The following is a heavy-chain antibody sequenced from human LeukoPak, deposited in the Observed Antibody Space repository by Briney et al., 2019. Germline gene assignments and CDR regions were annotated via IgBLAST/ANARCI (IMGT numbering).Heavy chain of an antibody. Sequence: PGGSLRLSCAASGFTFSSYTMNWVRQPPGKGLEWVSNIGTSSTTIYYADSVKGRFTISRDNAKNSLYLQMNSLRADDTAVYYCAKDYYGSGSLFDYWGQGTLVTVSS. CDR2: IGTSSTTI. CDR1: GFTFSSYT. V-gene: IGHV3-48*01. J-gene: IGHJ4*02. D-gene: IGHD3-10*01. CDR3: AKDYYGSGSLFDY.